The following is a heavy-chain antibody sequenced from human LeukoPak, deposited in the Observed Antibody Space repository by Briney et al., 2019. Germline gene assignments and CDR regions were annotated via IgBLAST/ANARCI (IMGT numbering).Heavy chain of an antibody. CDR1: GFTFSSYS. J-gene: IGHJ4*02. CDR3: ASVLLWFGELSARDY. V-gene: IGHV3-21*01. CDR2: ISSSSSYI. Sequence: GGSLRLSCAASGFTFSSYSMNWVRQAPGKGLEWVSSISSSSSYIYYADSVKGRFTISRDNAKNSLYLQMNSLRAEDTAVYYCASVLLWFGELSARDYWGQGTLVTISS. D-gene: IGHD3-10*01.